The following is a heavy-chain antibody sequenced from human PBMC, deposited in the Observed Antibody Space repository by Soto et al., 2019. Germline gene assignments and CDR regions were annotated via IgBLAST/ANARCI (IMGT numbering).Heavy chain of an antibody. D-gene: IGHD4-17*01. Sequence: SGPTLVNPTQTLTLTCTFSGFSLSTSGMCVSWIRQPPGKALEWLALIDWDDDKYYSTSLKTRLTISKDTSKNQVVLTMTNMEPVDTATYYCALTVTRYYYYYGMAVWGQGTTVTVSS. J-gene: IGHJ6*02. CDR2: IDWDDDK. V-gene: IGHV2-70*01. CDR1: GFSLSTSGMC. CDR3: ALTVTRYYYYYGMAV.